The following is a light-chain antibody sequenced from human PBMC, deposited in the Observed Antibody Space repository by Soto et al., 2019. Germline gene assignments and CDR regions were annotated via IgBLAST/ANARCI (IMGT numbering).Light chain of an antibody. Sequence: DAVLTQSPVSLPVTLGQPASISCRSSRSLVHSDGNTYLNWFLQRPGQSPRRLVYRDSNRDSGVPDKISGSGSGTYFTLEISRVEAEDIGVYFCMQGTNWPRTFGQGTKVDIK. CDR2: RDS. V-gene: IGKV2-30*02. CDR1: RSLVHSDGNTY. CDR3: MQGTNWPRT. J-gene: IGKJ1*01.